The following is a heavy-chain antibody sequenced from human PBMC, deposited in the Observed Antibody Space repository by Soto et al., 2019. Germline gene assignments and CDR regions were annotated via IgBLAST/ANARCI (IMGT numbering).Heavy chain of an antibody. Sequence: ASVKVSCKAFGYTFTDYYIHWVRQAPGQGLEWVGMINPRGDDTTYAQKFQDSVTMTRDTSTSTAYMELSRLRSDDTAVYYCARALWVVLHYYDSSRYFDYWGQGTLVTVSS. D-gene: IGHD3-22*01. CDR3: ARALWVVLHYYDSSRYFDY. CDR2: INPRGDDT. CDR1: GYTFTDYY. J-gene: IGHJ4*02. V-gene: IGHV1-2*02.